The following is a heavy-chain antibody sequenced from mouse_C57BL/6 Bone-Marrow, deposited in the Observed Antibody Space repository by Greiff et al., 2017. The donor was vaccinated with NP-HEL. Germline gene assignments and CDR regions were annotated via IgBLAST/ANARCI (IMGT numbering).Heavy chain of an antibody. CDR1: GFTFSSYA. CDR2: ISDGGSYT. Sequence: EVKLMESGGGLVKPGGSLKLSCAASGFTFSSYAMSWVRQTPEKRLEWVATISDGGSYTYYPDNVKGRFTISRDNAKNNLYLQMSHLKSEDTAMYDCAREDYYGSSWGYFDYWGQGTTLTVSS. D-gene: IGHD1-1*01. CDR3: AREDYYGSSWGYFDY. V-gene: IGHV5-4*01. J-gene: IGHJ2*01.